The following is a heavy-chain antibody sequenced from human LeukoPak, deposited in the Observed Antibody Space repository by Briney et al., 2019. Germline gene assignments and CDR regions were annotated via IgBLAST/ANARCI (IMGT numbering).Heavy chain of an antibody. Sequence: GASVKVSCKASGYTFTSYDINWVRQATGQGLEWMGWMNPNSGNTGYAQKFQGRVTITRNHSISTAYMELRSLRSADTAVYYCARGLKAPYCSSTSCYKRPGYYYYMDVWGKGTTVTVSS. J-gene: IGHJ6*03. V-gene: IGHV1-8*03. D-gene: IGHD2-2*01. CDR3: ARGLKAPYCSSTSCYKRPGYYYYMDV. CDR2: MNPNSGNT. CDR1: GYTFTSYD.